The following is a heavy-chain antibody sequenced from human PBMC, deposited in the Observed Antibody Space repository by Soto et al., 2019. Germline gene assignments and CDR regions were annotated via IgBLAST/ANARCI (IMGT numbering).Heavy chain of an antibody. Sequence: ASVKLTCKAPRYTFSNYYMHWVRQAPEQGLEWMGIINPSGGSTSYGQKFQGRVTMTRDTSTSTVYMELSTLRSEDTAMYYCAREKISGGSSWYGWSFWGQGTLVTVSS. CDR2: INPSGGST. D-gene: IGHD6-13*01. CDR3: AREKISGGSSWYGWSF. CDR1: RYTFSNYY. J-gene: IGHJ4*02. V-gene: IGHV1-46*01.